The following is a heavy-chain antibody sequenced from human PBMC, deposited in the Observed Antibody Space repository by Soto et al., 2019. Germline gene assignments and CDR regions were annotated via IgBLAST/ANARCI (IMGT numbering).Heavy chain of an antibody. CDR1: GGSISSGGYY. CDR2: IYYSGST. V-gene: IGHV4-39*01. D-gene: IGHD1-7*01. Sequence: SETLSLTCTVSGGSISSGGYYWSWIRQPPGKGLEWIGSIYYSGSTYYNPSLKSRVTISVDTSKNQFSLKLSSVTAADTAVYYCARTITGTTTTYVDYWGQGTLVTVSS. J-gene: IGHJ4*02. CDR3: ARTITGTTTTYVDY.